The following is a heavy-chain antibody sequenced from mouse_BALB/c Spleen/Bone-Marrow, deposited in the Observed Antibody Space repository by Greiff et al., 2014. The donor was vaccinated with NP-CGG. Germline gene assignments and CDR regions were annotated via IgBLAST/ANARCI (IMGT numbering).Heavy chain of an antibody. CDR1: GFAFSGYD. CDR2: ISSGGINT. Sequence: DVQLQESGGGLVKPGGSLKLSCAASGFAFSGYDMPWVRQTPEKRLEWVAYISSGGINTNYPASVKGRSTISRDNAKNTLYLQMNSLKSEDTAMYYCARQRGYAYDMGYWGQGTSVTVSS. J-gene: IGHJ4*01. D-gene: IGHD2-2*01. CDR3: ARQRGYAYDMGY. V-gene: IGHV5-12-1*01.